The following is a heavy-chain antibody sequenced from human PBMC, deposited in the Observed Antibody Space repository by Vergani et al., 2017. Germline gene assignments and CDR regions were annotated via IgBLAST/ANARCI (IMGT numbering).Heavy chain of an antibody. V-gene: IGHV4-34*01. CDR2: INHSGST. CDR3: AREVAAAGTRAXFDY. Sequence: QVQLPQWGAGLLKPSETLSLTCAVYGGSFSGYYWSWIRQPPGKGLEWIGEINHSGSTNYNPSLKSRVTISVDTSKNQFSLKLSSVTAADTAVYYCAREVAAAGTRAXFDYWGQGTLVTVSS. J-gene: IGHJ4*02. CDR1: GGSFSGYY. D-gene: IGHD6-13*01.